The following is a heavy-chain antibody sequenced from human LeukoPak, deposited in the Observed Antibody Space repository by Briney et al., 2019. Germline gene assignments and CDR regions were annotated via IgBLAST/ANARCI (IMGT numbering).Heavy chain of an antibody. Sequence: SETLSLTCAVYGGSFSGYDWSWIRQPPGKGLEWIGEINHSGSTNYNPSLKSRVTISIDTSKKQFSLKLSSVTAADTAVYYCASGAFIVVVVAATASPGGMDVWGQGTTVTVSS. V-gene: IGHV4-34*01. D-gene: IGHD2-15*01. CDR3: ASGAFIVVVVAATASPGGMDV. CDR1: GGSFSGYD. CDR2: INHSGST. J-gene: IGHJ6*02.